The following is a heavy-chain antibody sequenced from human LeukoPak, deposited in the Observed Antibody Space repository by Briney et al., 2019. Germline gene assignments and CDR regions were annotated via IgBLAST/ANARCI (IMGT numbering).Heavy chain of an antibody. V-gene: IGHV3-74*01. D-gene: IGHD6-13*01. CDR3: ARRGGSSRGSQGDDY. Sequence: GGSLRLSCAASGFTLSSHWMHWVRQAPGKGLVWVSRINTDGSTTNFADSVKGRFTISRGNAQNTLYLQMNSLRAEDTAVYYCARRGGSSRGSQGDDYWGQGTQVTVSS. J-gene: IGHJ4*02. CDR2: INTDGSTT. CDR1: GFTLSSHW.